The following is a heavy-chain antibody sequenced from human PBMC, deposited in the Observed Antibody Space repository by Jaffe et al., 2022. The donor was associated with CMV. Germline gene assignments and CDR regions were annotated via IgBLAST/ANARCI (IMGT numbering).Heavy chain of an antibody. J-gene: IGHJ3*02. CDR2: TYYSGTT. V-gene: IGHV4-59*01. CDR3: ARSRDFWNGFYDFDI. Sequence: QVQLQESGPGLVNPSETLSVTCSVSGGSISSDYWSWIRQSPGKGLEWIGYTYYSGTTKYNPSLKSRVSIMADTPKNQFFLRVSSVTAADTAVYYCARSRDFWNGFYDFDIWGQGTLVTVSS. CDR1: GGSISSDY. D-gene: IGHD3-3*01.